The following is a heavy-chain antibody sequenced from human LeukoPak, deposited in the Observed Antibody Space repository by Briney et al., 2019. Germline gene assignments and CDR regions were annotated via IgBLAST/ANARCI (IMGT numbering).Heavy chain of an antibody. CDR2: IYHSGST. Sequence: SQTLSLTCAVSGGSISSGGYSWRWIRQPPGKGLEWIGYIYHSGSTYYNPSLKSRVTISVDRSKNQFSLKLSSVTAADTAVYYCARQEAAAGSFDYWGQGTLVTVSS. D-gene: IGHD6-13*01. V-gene: IGHV4-30-2*01. CDR1: GGSISSGGYS. J-gene: IGHJ4*02. CDR3: ARQEAAAGSFDY.